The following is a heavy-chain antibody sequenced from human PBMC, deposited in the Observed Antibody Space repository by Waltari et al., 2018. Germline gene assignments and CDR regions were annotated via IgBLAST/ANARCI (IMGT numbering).Heavy chain of an antibody. Sequence: EVQLVATGGDLINPGGSLSLSCEAHGLTVSCNYMTWVRQTPGQEHGWVSIIYSTGTTYYADSVKGRFTISRDNSKNTLYLQMNSLRAEDTAVYYCARADCRSISCYNFDYWGQGTLVTVSS. J-gene: IGHJ4*02. D-gene: IGHD2-2*01. CDR2: IYSTGTT. V-gene: IGHV3-53*02. CDR1: GLTVSCNY. CDR3: ARADCRSISCYNFDY.